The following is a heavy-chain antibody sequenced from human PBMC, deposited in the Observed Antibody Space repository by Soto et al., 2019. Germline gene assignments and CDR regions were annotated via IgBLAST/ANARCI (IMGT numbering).Heavy chain of an antibody. V-gene: IGHV4-39*01. CDR2: IYYSGST. J-gene: IGHJ6*02. Sequence: SETLSLTCTVSGGSISSSSYYWGWIRQPPGKGLEWIGSIYYSGSTYYNPSLKSRVTISVDTSKNQFSLKLSSVTAADTAVYYCASRESSSWYHYYYYYGMDVWGQGTTVT. CDR1: GGSISSSSYY. D-gene: IGHD6-13*01. CDR3: ASRESSSWYHYYYYYGMDV.